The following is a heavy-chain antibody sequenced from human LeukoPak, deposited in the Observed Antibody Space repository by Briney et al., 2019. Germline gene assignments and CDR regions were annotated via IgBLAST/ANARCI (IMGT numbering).Heavy chain of an antibody. D-gene: IGHD4-11*01. CDR2: IYYSGST. V-gene: IGHV4-59*08. J-gene: IGHJ4*02. CDR3: ARHWRSDYPLDY. CDR1: GGSISSYY. Sequence: PSETLSLTCTVSGGSISSYYWSRIRQPPGKGLEWIGYIYYSGSTNYNPSLKSRVTISVDTSKNQFSLKLSSVTAADTAVYYCARHWRSDYPLDYWGQGTLVTVSS.